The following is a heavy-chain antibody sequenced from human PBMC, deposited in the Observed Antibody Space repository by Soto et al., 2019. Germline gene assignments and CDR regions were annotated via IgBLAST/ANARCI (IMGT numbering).Heavy chain of an antibody. CDR3: ARGRRTVYYYYYYMDV. CDR2: INHSGST. CDR1: GGSFSGYY. J-gene: IGHJ6*03. Sequence: SETLSLTCAVYGGSFSGYYWSWIRQPPGKGLEWIGEINHSGSTNYNPSLKSRVTISVDTSKNQFSLKLSSVTAADTAVYYCARGRRTVYYYYYYMDVWGKGTTVTVSS. V-gene: IGHV4-34*01.